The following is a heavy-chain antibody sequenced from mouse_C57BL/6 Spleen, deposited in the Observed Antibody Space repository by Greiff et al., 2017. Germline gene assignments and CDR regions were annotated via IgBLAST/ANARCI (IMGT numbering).Heavy chain of an antibody. Sequence: VQLQQSGAELVKPGASVKLSCTASGFNIKDYYMHWVKQRTEQGLEWIGRIDPEDGETNYAPKFQGKATIPADTSSNTAYLQLSSVTSADTAVYYCARNYYGNFYSMDYWGQGTSVTVSS. D-gene: IGHD2-1*01. CDR2: IDPEDGET. CDR1: GFNIKDYY. CDR3: ARNYYGNFYSMDY. J-gene: IGHJ4*01. V-gene: IGHV14-2*01.